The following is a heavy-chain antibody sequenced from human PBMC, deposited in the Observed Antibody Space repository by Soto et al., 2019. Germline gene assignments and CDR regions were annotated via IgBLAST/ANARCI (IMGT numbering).Heavy chain of an antibody. CDR2: ISSSSSYI. CDR1: GFTFSSYS. Sequence: GGSLRLSCAASGFTFSSYSMNWVRQAPGKGLEWVSSISSSSSYIYYADSVKGRFTISIDNAKNSLYLQMNSLRAEDTAVYYCAREDVTMVRGVIITSYYYYGMDVWGQGTTVTVSS. J-gene: IGHJ6*02. V-gene: IGHV3-21*01. D-gene: IGHD3-10*01. CDR3: AREDVTMVRGVIITSYYYYGMDV.